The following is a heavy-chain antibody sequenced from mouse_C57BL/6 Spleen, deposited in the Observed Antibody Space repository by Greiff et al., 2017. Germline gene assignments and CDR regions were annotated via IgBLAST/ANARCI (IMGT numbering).Heavy chain of an antibody. CDR2: INYDGSST. Sequence: EVKLVESEGGLVQPGSSMKLSCTASGFTFSDYYMAWVRQVPEKGLEWVANINYDGSSTYYLDSLKSRFIISRDNEKNILYLQMSSLKSEDTATYYCARDREAMDYWGQGTSVTVSS. V-gene: IGHV5-16*01. J-gene: IGHJ4*01. CDR1: GFTFSDYY. CDR3: ARDREAMDY.